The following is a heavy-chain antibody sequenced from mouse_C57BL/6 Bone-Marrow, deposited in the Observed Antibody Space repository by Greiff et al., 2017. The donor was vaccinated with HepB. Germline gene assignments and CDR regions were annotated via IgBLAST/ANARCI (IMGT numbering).Heavy chain of an antibody. CDR3: ARSPTAQATLAWFAY. D-gene: IGHD3-2*02. Sequence: QVQLQQSGAELARPGASVKLSCKASGYTFTSYGISWVKQRTGQGLEWIGEIYPRSGNTYYNEKFKGKATLTADKSSSTAYMELRSLTSEDSAVYFCARSPTAQATLAWFAYWGQGTLVTVSA. V-gene: IGHV1-81*01. CDR2: IYPRSGNT. J-gene: IGHJ3*01. CDR1: GYTFTSYG.